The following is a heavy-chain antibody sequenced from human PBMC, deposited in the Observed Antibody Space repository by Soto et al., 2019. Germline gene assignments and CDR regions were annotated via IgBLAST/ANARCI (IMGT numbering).Heavy chain of an antibody. Sequence: XVSLRLSCAASRFTFSTYAMNWVRQAPGKGLEWVSAITSSSSSTYYADSVKGRFTISRDNSKNTLYLQMNSLRAEDTAVHYCAGGSGIFMVYWYLDVLARGTLVTVPS. V-gene: IGHV3-23*05. J-gene: IGHJ2*01. D-gene: IGHD3-10*01. CDR3: AGGSGIFMVYWYLDV. CDR1: RFTFSTYA. CDR2: ITSSSSST.